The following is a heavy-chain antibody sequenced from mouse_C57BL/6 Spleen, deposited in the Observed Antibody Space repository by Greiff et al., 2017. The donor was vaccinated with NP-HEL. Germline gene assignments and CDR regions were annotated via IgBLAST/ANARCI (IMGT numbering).Heavy chain of an antibody. Sequence: VQLQQSGAELVKPGASVKLSCKASGYTFTSYWMRWVKQRPGQGLEWIGEIDPSDSYTNYNQKFKGKATLTVDTSSSTADMQLSSLTSEDSAVYYCARRGSSSWYFDVWGTGTTVTVSS. CDR3: ARRGSSSWYFDV. CDR2: IDPSDSYT. J-gene: IGHJ1*03. D-gene: IGHD1-1*01. V-gene: IGHV1-50*01. CDR1: GYTFTSYW.